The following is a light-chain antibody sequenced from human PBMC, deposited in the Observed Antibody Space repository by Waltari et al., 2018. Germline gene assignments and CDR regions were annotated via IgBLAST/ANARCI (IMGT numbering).Light chain of an antibody. CDR2: GAS. J-gene: IGKJ1*01. V-gene: IGKV3-15*01. Sequence: EKVMTQSPATLSVSPGERATLSCRASQSISTNLAWYQQKPGQAPRLLIHGASTRATGIPARFSGSGSGTEFTLSISSLQSEDFAIYYCQQYNNWPRTFGQGTKVEIK. CDR3: QQYNNWPRT. CDR1: QSISTN.